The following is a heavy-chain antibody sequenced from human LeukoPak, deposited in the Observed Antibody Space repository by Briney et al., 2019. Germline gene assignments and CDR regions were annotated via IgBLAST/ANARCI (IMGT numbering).Heavy chain of an antibody. CDR3: ARDSPYYDSSPLDY. D-gene: IGHD3-22*01. J-gene: IGHJ4*02. CDR1: GYTFTSYG. V-gene: IGHV1-18*01. CDR2: ISAYNGNT. Sequence: ASVKVSCKASGYTFTSYGISWVRQAPGQGLEWMGWISAYNGNTNYAQKLQGRVTVTTDTSTSTAYMELRSLRSDDTAVYYCARDSPYYDSSPLDYWGQGTLVTVSS.